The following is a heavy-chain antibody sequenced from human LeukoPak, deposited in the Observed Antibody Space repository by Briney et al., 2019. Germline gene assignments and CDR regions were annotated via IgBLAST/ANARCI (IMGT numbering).Heavy chain of an antibody. D-gene: IGHD6-19*01. CDR1: GFTFSTYT. CDR2: ISRNGAHP. Sequence: PGGSLRLSCVASGFTFSTYTMNWIRQAPGKGLEWVSVISRNGAHPYYIDSVRDRFTVSRDNSKNIMYLQMNSLRAEDAALYYCTTPGDSGWYNHWGQGTLVTVSS. CDR3: TTPGDSGWYNH. V-gene: IGHV3-23*01. J-gene: IGHJ4*02.